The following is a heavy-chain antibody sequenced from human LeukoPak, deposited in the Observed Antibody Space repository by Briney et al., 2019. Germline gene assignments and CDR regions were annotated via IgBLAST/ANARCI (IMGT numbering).Heavy chain of an antibody. V-gene: IGHV4-4*07. Sequence: PSETLSLTCTVSGGSISSYYWSWIRQPAGKGLEWIGRIYTSGSTNYNPSLKSRVTMSVDTSKNQFSLKLSSVTAADTAVYYCAGSSTSSSGYQWYFDLWGRGTLVTVSS. CDR1: GGSISSYY. J-gene: IGHJ2*01. CDR3: AGSSTSSSGYQWYFDL. D-gene: IGHD3-22*01. CDR2: IYTSGST.